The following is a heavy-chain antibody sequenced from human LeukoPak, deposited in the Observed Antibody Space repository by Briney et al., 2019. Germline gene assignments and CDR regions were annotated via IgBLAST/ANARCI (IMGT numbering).Heavy chain of an antibody. CDR1: GFTLSSYN. J-gene: IGHJ6*03. CDR2: ISWRSSDI. Sequence: PGGSQRLSCVASGFTLSSYNMKWVRQAPGKRLEWVSSISWRSSDIEYADSVKGRFTISRDIDKKSLYLQMNSLRVEDTAVYYCARVYTSTRYLGYLHMDVWGKGTTVTVSS. CDR3: ARVYTSTRYLGYLHMDV. V-gene: IGHV3-21*01. D-gene: IGHD6-13*01.